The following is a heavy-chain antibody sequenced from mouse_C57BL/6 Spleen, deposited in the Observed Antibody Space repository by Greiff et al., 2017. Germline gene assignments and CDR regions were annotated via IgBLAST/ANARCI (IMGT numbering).Heavy chain of an antibody. D-gene: IGHD4-1*01. CDR1: GYTFTGYW. CDR3: ARTRTGYCDY. CDR2: VLPGRGST. Sequence: QVQLQQSGAELMKPGASVKLSCKATGYTFTGYWIEWVKQRPGHGLEWIGEVLPGRGSTNYNEKFKGKATFTADTSSNTAYMQLSSLTTEDSAICYCARTRTGYCDYWGQGTTLTVSS. V-gene: IGHV1-9*01. J-gene: IGHJ2*01.